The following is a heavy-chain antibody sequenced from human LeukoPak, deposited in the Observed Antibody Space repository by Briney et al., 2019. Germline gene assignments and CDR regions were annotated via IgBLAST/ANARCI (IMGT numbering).Heavy chain of an antibody. CDR3: AKDSRTTYDSSWLYYFDS. Sequence: GGSLRLSCAASGFTFSNAWMSWVRQAPGKGLEWVGRIKSKTDGGTTDYAAPVKGRFTISRDDSKNTLYLQMNRLRAEDTAVYYCAKDSRTTYDSSWLYYFDSWGQGTLVTVSS. D-gene: IGHD6-13*01. J-gene: IGHJ4*02. V-gene: IGHV3-15*01. CDR2: IKSKTDGGTT. CDR1: GFTFSNAW.